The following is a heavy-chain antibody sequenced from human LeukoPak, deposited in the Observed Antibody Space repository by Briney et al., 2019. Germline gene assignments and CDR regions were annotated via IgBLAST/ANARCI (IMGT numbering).Heavy chain of an antibody. D-gene: IGHD3-22*01. CDR3: ARVTSYYYDRSTYFRSHFFDS. CDR2: IKEDGSEK. V-gene: IGHV3-7*01. J-gene: IGHJ4*02. CDR1: GFTFHRYW. Sequence: GGSLRLSCAASGFTFHRYWMTWVRQAPGKGLEWVANIKEDGSEKYYVDSLKGRFTISRDNTENSLYLQMSSLRAKDTAVYFCARVTSYYYDRSTYFRSHFFDSWGQGTLVTVSS.